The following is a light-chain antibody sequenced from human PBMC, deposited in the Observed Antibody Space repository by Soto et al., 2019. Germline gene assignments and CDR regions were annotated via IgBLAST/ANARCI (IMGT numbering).Light chain of an antibody. V-gene: IGLV2-8*01. CDR1: SGDVGGHNF. CDR3: SSYAGTNKV. Sequence: QSVLTQPHSASGSPGQSVTISCTGTSGDVGGHNFVSWYQFHPGKAPKLIIYEVSKRPSGVPNRFSGSKSDNTASLTVSGLQAEDEADYFCSSYAGTNKVFGGGTKLTVL. CDR2: EVS. J-gene: IGLJ3*02.